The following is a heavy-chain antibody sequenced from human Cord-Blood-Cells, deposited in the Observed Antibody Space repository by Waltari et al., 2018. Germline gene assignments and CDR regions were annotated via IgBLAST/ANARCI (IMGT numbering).Heavy chain of an antibody. D-gene: IGHD6-19*01. CDR3: ARQWPGDWYFDL. V-gene: IGHV4-39*07. J-gene: IGHJ2*01. Sequence: QLQLQESGPGLVKPSETLSLTCTVSGGSISSSSYYWGWIRQPPGKGLEWIGSIYYSGSTYDNPSLKSRVTISVDTSKNQFSLKLSSVTAADTAVYYCARQWPGDWYFDLWGRGTLVTVSS. CDR2: IYYSGST. CDR1: GGSISSSSYY.